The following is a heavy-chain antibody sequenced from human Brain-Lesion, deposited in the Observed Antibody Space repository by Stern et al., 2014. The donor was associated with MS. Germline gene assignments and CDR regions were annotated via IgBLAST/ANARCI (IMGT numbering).Heavy chain of an antibody. J-gene: IGHJ4*02. Sequence: VQLLESGPGLVKPSETLSLTCTVSGGSISSSTYYWAWIRQHPGKGLEWIGNIYYSGFTYYNPSLKSRVTISVDMSKNQFSLKLSSVTAADTAIYYCARHDSVPRPSQLYSARDRGPGYFDYWGQGTLVTVSS. CDR3: ARHDSVPRPSQLYSARDRGPGYFDY. D-gene: IGHD1-26*01. CDR2: IYYSGFT. CDR1: GGSISSSTYY. V-gene: IGHV4-39*01.